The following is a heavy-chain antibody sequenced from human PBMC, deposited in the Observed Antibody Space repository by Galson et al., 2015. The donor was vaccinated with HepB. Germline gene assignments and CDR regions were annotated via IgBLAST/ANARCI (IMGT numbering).Heavy chain of an antibody. CDR2: ISSSSTTI. J-gene: IGHJ4*02. D-gene: IGHD6-13*01. V-gene: IGHV3-48*04. Sequence: SLRLSCAASTFIFSTYSMNWVRQAPGKGLEWVSYISSSSTTIYYADSVKGRFTVSRENAKNSLSLQMNSLRAEDTAVYYCARSHTTWYEVADYWGQGTLVTVSS. CDR3: ARSHTTWYEVADY. CDR1: TFIFSTYS.